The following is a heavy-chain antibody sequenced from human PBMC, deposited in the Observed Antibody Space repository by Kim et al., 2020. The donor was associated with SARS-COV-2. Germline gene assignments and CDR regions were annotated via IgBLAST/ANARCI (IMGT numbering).Heavy chain of an antibody. CDR3: ARDLGGDYLHYYYGMDV. Sequence: GGSLRLSCAASGFTFSSYGMHWVRQAPGKGLEWVAVIWYDGSNKYYADSVKGRFTISRDNSKNTLYLQMNSLRAEDTAVYYCARDLGGDYLHYYYGMDVWGQGTTVTVSS. CDR1: GFTFSSYG. D-gene: IGHD4-17*01. CDR2: IWYDGSNK. J-gene: IGHJ6*02. V-gene: IGHV3-33*01.